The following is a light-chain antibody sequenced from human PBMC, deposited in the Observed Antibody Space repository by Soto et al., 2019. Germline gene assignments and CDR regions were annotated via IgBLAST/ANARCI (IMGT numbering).Light chain of an antibody. CDR2: TNN. CDR3: ATWHDSFYV. Sequence: QPVLTQPPSASGTPGQRVTVSCSGSASDIGTNAVNWFQHLPGTAPRLLIYTNNQRPSGVPDRFSGSKSGTSASLAISGLQSEDEADYYCATWHDSFYVFGTGTKVTVL. V-gene: IGLV1-44*01. CDR1: ASDIGTNA. J-gene: IGLJ1*01.